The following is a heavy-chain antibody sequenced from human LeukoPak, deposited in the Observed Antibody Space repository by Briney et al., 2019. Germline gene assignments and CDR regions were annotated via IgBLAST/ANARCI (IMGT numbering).Heavy chain of an antibody. J-gene: IGHJ4*02. CDR1: GFTFSSYA. V-gene: IGHV3-23*01. CDR2: NSGGST. D-gene: IGHD6-19*01. CDR3: AKDLGSSGWYIDY. Sequence: GGSLRLSCAASGFTFSSYAVYWVRQAPGKGLEWVSSNSGGSTYYADSVKGRFTISRDNSKNTLYLQMNSLRAEDTAVYYCAKDLGSSGWYIDYWGQGTLVTVSS.